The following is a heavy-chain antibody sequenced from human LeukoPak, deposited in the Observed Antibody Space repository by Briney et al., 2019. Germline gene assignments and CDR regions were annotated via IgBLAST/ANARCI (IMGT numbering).Heavy chain of an antibody. CDR3: AKDPTGP. J-gene: IGHJ5*02. CDR2: ISWNSGSI. D-gene: IGHD2-8*02. V-gene: IGHV3-9*01. CDR1: GFTFDDYA. Sequence: GGSLRLSCVASGFTFDDYAMHWVRQAPGKGLEWVSGISWNSGSIGYADSVKGRFTISRDNAKNSLYLQMDSLRGEDTAVYYCAKDPTGPWGQGTLVTVSS.